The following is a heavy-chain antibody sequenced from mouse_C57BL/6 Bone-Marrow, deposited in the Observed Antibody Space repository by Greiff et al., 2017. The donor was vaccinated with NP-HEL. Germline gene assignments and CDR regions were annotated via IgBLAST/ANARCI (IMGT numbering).Heavy chain of an antibody. CDR1: GFSFNTYA. J-gene: IGHJ4*01. V-gene: IGHV10-1*01. CDR3: VRHDLYAMDY. Sequence: EVHLVESGGGLVQPKGSLKLSCAASGFSFNTYAMNWVRQAPGKGLEWVARIRSKSNNYATYYADSVKDRFTISRDDSESMLYLQMNNLKTEDTAMYYCVRHDLYAMDYWGQGTSVTVSS. CDR2: IRSKSNNYAT.